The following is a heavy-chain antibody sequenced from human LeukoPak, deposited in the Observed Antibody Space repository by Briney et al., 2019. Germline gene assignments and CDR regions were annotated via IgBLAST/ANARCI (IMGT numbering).Heavy chain of an antibody. CDR3: ANPGVHSGYDFDY. J-gene: IGHJ4*02. D-gene: IGHD5-12*01. CDR1: GFTFSSYG. Sequence: GGSLRLSCAASGFTFSSYGMHWVRQAPGKGLEWVAVISYDGSNKYYADSVKGRFTIPRDNSKNTLYLQMNSLRAEDTAVYYCANPGVHSGYDFDYWGQGTLVTVSS. V-gene: IGHV3-30*18. CDR2: ISYDGSNK.